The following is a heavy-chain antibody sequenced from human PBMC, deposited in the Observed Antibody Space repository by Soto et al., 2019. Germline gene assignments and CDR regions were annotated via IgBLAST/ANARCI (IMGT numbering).Heavy chain of an antibody. Sequence: GGSLRLSCAASGFTFSSYAMHLVRQAPGKGLEWVAVISYDGSNKYYADSVKGRFTISRDNSKNTLYLQMNSLRAEDTAVYYCARDRGSGSPFDYWGQGTLVTVSS. CDR3: ARDRGSGSPFDY. V-gene: IGHV3-30-3*01. CDR1: GFTFSSYA. J-gene: IGHJ4*02. D-gene: IGHD1-26*01. CDR2: ISYDGSNK.